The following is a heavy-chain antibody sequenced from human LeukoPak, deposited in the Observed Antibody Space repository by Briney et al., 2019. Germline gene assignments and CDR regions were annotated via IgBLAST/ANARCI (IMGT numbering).Heavy chain of an antibody. CDR1: GFTFSDYY. Sequence: GGSLRPSCAASGFTFSDYYMSCIRQAPGKGLEWVPYISSSGSTIYYADSVKGRFTISRDNAKNSLYLQMNSLRAEDTAVYYCASQDYGGPGDYFDYWGQGTLVTVSS. CDR3: ASQDYGGPGDYFDY. CDR2: ISSSGSTI. J-gene: IGHJ4*02. D-gene: IGHD4-23*01. V-gene: IGHV3-11*01.